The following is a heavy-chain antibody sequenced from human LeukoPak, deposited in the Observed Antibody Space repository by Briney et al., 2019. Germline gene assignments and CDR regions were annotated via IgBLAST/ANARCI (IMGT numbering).Heavy chain of an antibody. Sequence: GGSLRLSCAASGFTFSSYSMNWVRQAPGKGLEWVSYISSSSSTIYYADSVKGRFTISRDNAKNSLCLQMNSLRAEDTAVYYCARSNYDFWSGYYTEGGYFDYWGQGTLVTVSS. CDR2: ISSSSSTI. V-gene: IGHV3-48*01. CDR3: ARSNYDFWSGYYTEGGYFDY. CDR1: GFTFSSYS. J-gene: IGHJ4*02. D-gene: IGHD3-3*01.